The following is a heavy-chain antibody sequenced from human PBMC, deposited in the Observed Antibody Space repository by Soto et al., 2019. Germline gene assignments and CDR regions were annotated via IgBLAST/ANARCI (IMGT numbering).Heavy chain of an antibody. CDR3: SRVGCSNSKCYTRGMDV. D-gene: IGHD2-2*01. J-gene: IGHJ6*02. V-gene: IGHV4-4*07. Sequence: EILYLALTVSGGSISGYYWSGVRQPAGKGLEWVGRIYSDVTTNYSPSLKSRVTMSLDTSKDQFSLHLNSVTAADTAVYYCSRVGCSNSKCYTRGMDVWGQATTVTVSS. CDR1: GGSISGYY. CDR2: IYSDVTT.